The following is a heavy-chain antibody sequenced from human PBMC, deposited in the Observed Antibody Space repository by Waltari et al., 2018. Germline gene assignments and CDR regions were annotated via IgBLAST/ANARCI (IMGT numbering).Heavy chain of an antibody. Sequence: QVDLQQAGPGLVRPSETLSLTCSVSGGFIISNYWSWIRQSPGKGLEWIGFIYYGGDKNYNPSFKSRVTISVDTSKSQVSLVLTSVTAADTAVYFCAGTTWRFGNNIDSWGQGTLVTVSS. CDR1: GGFIISNY. D-gene: IGHD3-3*01. CDR3: AGTTWRFGNNIDS. J-gene: IGHJ4*02. V-gene: IGHV4-59*01. CDR2: IYYGGDK.